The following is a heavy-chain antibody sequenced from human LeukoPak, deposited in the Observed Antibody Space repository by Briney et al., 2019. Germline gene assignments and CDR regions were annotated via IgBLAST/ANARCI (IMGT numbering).Heavy chain of an antibody. CDR3: ARGRPGDYIDY. CDR1: GYTFTGYF. D-gene: IGHD6-25*01. CDR2: INPNSGGT. V-gene: IGHV1-2*02. Sequence: ASVKVSCKASGYTFTGYFMHWVRQAPGQGLEWMGWINPNSGGTSYLQNFQGRVTMTRDTSISTAYMDLSRLRSDDTAVYYCARGRPGDYIDYWGQGTLVTVSS. J-gene: IGHJ4*02.